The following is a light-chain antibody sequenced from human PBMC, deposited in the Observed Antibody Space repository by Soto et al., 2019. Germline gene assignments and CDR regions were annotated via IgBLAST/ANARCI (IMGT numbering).Light chain of an antibody. Sequence: QSVLTQPRSVSGSPGQSVTFSCTGTSGDVGAFDYVSWVQQHPGKVPKLMIYDVNKRPSGVPDRFSGSKSGYTASLTFSGLQAVDEADYYCCSYAGTFRSYVFGTGTKVTV. J-gene: IGLJ1*01. CDR3: CSYAGTFRSYV. CDR1: SGDVGAFDY. CDR2: DVN. V-gene: IGLV2-11*01.